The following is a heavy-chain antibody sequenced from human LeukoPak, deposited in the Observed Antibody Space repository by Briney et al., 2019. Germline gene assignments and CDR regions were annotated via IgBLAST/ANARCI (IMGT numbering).Heavy chain of an antibody. D-gene: IGHD2-15*01. J-gene: IGHJ4*02. CDR3: ATNPTDRVAAGDY. V-gene: IGHV3-21*01. CDR1: GFTFSSYS. Sequence: PGGSLRLSCAASGFTFSSYSMNWVRQAPGKGLEWVSSISSSSSYIYYADSVKGRFTISRDNAKNSLYLQMNSLRAEDTAVYYCATNPTDRVAAGDYWGQGTLVTVSS. CDR2: ISSSSSYI.